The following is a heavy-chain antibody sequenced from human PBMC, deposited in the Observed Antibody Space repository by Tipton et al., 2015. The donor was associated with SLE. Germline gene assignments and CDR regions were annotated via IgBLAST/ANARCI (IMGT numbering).Heavy chain of an antibody. Sequence: SLRLSCAASGFTFSSYGMHWVRQAPGKGLEWVAIISYDGSNKYYADSVKGRFTISRDNSKNTLYLQMNSLRAEDTAVYYCAKGGSSGWYGGDYWGQGTLVTVSS. CDR3: AKGGSSGWYGGDY. CDR1: GFTFSSYG. J-gene: IGHJ4*02. D-gene: IGHD6-19*01. V-gene: IGHV3-30*18. CDR2: ISYDGSNK.